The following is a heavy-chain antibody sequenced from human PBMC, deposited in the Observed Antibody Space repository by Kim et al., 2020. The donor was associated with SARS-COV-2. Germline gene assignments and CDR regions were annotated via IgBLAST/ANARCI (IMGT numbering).Heavy chain of an antibody. CDR2: IYYSGST. V-gene: IGHV4-39*01. CDR1: GGSISSSSYY. Sequence: SETLSLTCTVSGGSISSSSYYWGWIRQPPGKGLEWIGSIYYSGSTYYNPSLKSRVTISVDTSKNQFSLKLSSVTAADTAVYYCASEPMVRGELDYWGQGT. D-gene: IGHD3-10*01. CDR3: ASEPMVRGELDY. J-gene: IGHJ4*02.